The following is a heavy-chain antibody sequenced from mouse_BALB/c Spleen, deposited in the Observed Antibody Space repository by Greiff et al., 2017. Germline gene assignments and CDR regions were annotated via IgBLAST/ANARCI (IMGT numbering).Heavy chain of an antibody. CDR1: GYAFSSYW. D-gene: IGHD2-3*01. J-gene: IGHJ4*01. V-gene: IGHV1-80*01. CDR2: NYPGDGDT. Sequence: VQLQQSGAELVRPGSSVKISCKPSGYAFSSYWMNWVKQRPGQGLAWIGQNYPGDGDTKYNGEFQGKATLTADTSSSTAYMQLSSLTSEDSAVYFCAIDGYYEAMDYWGQGTSGSVSS. CDR3: AIDGYYEAMDY.